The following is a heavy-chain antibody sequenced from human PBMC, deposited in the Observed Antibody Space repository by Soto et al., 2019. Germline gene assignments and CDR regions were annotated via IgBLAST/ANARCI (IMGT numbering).Heavy chain of an antibody. Sequence: QVQLQESGPGLVKPSETLSLTCTVSGGSISSYYWSWIRQPPGKGLEWIGYIYYSGSTNYNPSHKSRVTISVDTSKNQFSLKLSSVTAADTAVYYCARAWARLHLDYWGQGTLVTVSS. D-gene: IGHD4-4*01. CDR2: IYYSGST. CDR1: GGSISSYY. V-gene: IGHV4-59*01. CDR3: ARAWARLHLDY. J-gene: IGHJ4*02.